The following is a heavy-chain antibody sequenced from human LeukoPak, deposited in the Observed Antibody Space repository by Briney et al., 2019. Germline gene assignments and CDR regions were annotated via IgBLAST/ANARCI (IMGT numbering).Heavy chain of an antibody. CDR3: AKVKERYFDWLEYYFDY. J-gene: IGHJ4*02. D-gene: IGHD3-9*01. CDR1: GFTFSSYA. V-gene: IGHV3-23*01. Sequence: PGGSLRLSCAASGFTFSSYAMSWVRQAPGKGLEWVSAISGSGGSTYYADSVKGRFTISRDNSKNTLYLQMNSLRAEDTAVYYCAKVKERYFDWLEYYFDYWGQGTLVTVSS. CDR2: ISGSGGST.